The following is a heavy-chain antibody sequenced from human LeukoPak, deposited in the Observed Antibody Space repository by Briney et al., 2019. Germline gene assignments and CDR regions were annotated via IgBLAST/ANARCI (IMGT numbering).Heavy chain of an antibody. V-gene: IGHV3-15*07. Sequence: GGSLRLSCAASGFTFSSYGMHWVRQAPGKGLEWVGRIKSKTDGGTTDYAAPVKGRLTISRDDSKNTLYLQMNSLKTEDTAVYYCTTVGIYYYYGMDVWGQGTTVTVSS. D-gene: IGHD6-13*01. CDR2: IKSKTDGGTT. J-gene: IGHJ6*02. CDR1: GFTFSSYG. CDR3: TTVGIYYYYGMDV.